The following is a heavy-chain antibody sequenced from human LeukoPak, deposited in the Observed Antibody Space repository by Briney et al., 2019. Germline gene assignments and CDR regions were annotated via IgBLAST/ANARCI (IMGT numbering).Heavy chain of an antibody. Sequence: ASVRVPCKASGYTSYYMHWVRQAPGQGLEWMGIINPSGGSTTYAQKFQGRVTMTRDTSTSTVYMELSRLRSEDTAVYYCARDRDDDILTGYPDYSFDYWGQGTLVTVSS. D-gene: IGHD3-9*01. CDR1: GYTSYY. J-gene: IGHJ4*02. V-gene: IGHV1-46*01. CDR3: ARDRDDDILTGYPDYSFDY. CDR2: INPSGGST.